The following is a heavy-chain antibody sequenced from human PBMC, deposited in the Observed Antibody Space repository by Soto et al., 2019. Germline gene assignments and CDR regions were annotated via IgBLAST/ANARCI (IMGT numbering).Heavy chain of an antibody. V-gene: IGHV4-59*01. Sequence: LQTLCVTCSVAWGSSIGYGWRCILQPPGKGLEWIGYIYYSGSTNYNPSLKSRVTISVDTSKNQFSLKLSSVTAADTAVYYCAREDIAAAGNWFDPWGQGTLVTVSS. J-gene: IGHJ5*02. D-gene: IGHD6-13*01. CDR1: WGSSIGYG. CDR2: IYYSGST. CDR3: AREDIAAAGNWFDP.